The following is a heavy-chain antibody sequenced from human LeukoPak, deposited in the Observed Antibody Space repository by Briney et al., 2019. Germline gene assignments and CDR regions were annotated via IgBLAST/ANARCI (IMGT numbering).Heavy chain of an antibody. V-gene: IGHV1-3*01. CDR2: INAGNGNT. CDR1: GYTFTSYA. J-gene: IGHJ3*02. CDR3: ARDRDYGDYARGSRAHDAFDI. D-gene: IGHD4-17*01. Sequence: ASVKVSCKASGYTFTSYAMHWVRQAPGQRLEWMGWINAGNGNTKYSQKFQGRVTITRDTSASTAYMELSSLRSEDTAVYYCARDRDYGDYARGSRAHDAFDIWGQGTMVTVS.